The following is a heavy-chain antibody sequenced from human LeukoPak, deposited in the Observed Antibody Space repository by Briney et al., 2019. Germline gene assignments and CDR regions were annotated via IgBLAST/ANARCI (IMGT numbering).Heavy chain of an antibody. D-gene: IGHD5-24*01. J-gene: IGHJ6*03. CDR3: ARWLQLDYYYYMDV. CDR1: GGSISSYY. CDR2: IYYSGST. V-gene: IGHV4-59*12. Sequence: SETLSLTCTVSGGSISSYYWSWIRQPPGKGLEWIGYIYYSGSTNYNPSLKSRVTISVDTSKNQFSLKLRSVTAADTAVYYCARWLQLDYYYYMDVWGKGTTVTISS.